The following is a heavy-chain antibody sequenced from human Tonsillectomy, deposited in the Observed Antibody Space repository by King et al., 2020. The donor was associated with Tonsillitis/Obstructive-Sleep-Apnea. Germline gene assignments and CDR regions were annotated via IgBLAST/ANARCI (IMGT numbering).Heavy chain of an antibody. CDR1: GFTFSSYW. CDR2: IKEDGSEK. J-gene: IGHJ3*02. D-gene: IGHD3-22*01. Sequence: QLVQSGGGLVQPGGSLRLSCAASGFTFSSYWMSWVRQAPGKGLEWVANIKEDGSEKYYVDSVKGRFTISRDNAKNSLYLQMNSLRAEDTAVYYCARVLDYFDSSGYRAFDIWGQGTMVTVFS. V-gene: IGHV3-7*03. CDR3: ARVLDYFDSSGYRAFDI.